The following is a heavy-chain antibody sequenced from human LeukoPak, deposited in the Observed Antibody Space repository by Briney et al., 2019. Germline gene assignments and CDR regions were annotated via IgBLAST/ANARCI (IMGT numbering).Heavy chain of an antibody. CDR3: ARVKGGNYFDY. D-gene: IGHD3-16*01. CDR2: ISGTGGST. V-gene: IGHV3-23*01. J-gene: IGHJ4*02. Sequence: GGSLRLSCAASGFTFGNYAMNWVRQAPGRGLEWVSAISGTGGSTYYADSVKGRFTISRDNAKNALYLQMNSLRAEDTAVYYCARVKGGNYFDYWGQGTLVTVSS. CDR1: GFTFGNYA.